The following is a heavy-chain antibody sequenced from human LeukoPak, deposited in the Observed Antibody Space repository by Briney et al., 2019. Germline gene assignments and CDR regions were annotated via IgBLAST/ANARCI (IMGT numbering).Heavy chain of an antibody. CDR2: ISGSGGST. D-gene: IGHD2-2*01. J-gene: IGHJ4*02. V-gene: IGHV3-23*01. Sequence: PEGSLRLSCAASGFTFSSYWMSWVRQAPGKGLEWVSAISGSGGSTYYADSVKGRFTISRDNSKNTLYLQMNSLRAEDTAVYYCAKEPGFVVVPAAIHYWGQGTLVTVSS. CDR1: GFTFSSYW. CDR3: AKEPGFVVVPAAIHY.